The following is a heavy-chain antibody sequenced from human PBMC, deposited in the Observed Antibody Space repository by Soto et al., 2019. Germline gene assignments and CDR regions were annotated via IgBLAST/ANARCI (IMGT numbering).Heavy chain of an antibody. CDR1: GYTFIDYY. V-gene: IGHV1-2*02. D-gene: IGHD3-22*01. J-gene: IGHJ4*02. CDR2: INPNSGAS. Sequence: ASVKVSCKTSGYTFIDYYVHWIRQAPGQGLEWVGWINPNSGASNYAQNFQGRVTMTRDRSSSTVYMELNSLRAEDTAVYYCARLGRYYYDSSGYYYPDYWGQGTLVTVSS. CDR3: ARLGRYYYDSSGYYYPDY.